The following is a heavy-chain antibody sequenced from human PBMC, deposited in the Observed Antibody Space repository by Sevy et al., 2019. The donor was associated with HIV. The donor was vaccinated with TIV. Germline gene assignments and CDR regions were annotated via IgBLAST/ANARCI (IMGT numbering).Heavy chain of an antibody. D-gene: IGHD5-18*01. CDR3: TTEGGYMYGYNYYYGLDV. V-gene: IGHV3-15*01. CDR1: GFTFNDAW. J-gene: IGHJ6*02. CDR2: IKSKTGGGTA. Sequence: GGSLRLSCTVSGFTFNDAWMSWVRQAPGKGLEWVCRIKSKTGGGTADYAEPVKGRFTISRDDLKNTMYLQMNSLKTEDTAVYYCTTEGGYMYGYNYYYGLDVWGQGTTVTVSS.